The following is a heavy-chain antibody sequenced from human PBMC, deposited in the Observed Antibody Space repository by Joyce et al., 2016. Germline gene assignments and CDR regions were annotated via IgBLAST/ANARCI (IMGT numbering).Heavy chain of an antibody. J-gene: IGHJ3*02. CDR2: ISYDRDNK. CDR3: AKNYWNDVIDGFDI. Sequence: QVQLVESGGGVVQPGRSLRLSCAASGFTFRSYGMNWFRQAPGKGLEWVAVISYDRDNKCYINSMRGQFTNSRENSKSTLYLQMISLRAENTAVYDCAKNYWNDVIDGFDIWGQGTVVTVSS. D-gene: IGHD1-1*01. V-gene: IGHV3-30*18. CDR1: GFTFRSYG.